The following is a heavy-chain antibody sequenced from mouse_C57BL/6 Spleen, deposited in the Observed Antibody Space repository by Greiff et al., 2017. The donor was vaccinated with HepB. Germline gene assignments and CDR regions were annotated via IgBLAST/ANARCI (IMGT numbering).Heavy chain of an antibody. Sequence: EVMLVESEGGLVQPGSSMKLSCTASGFTFSDYYMAWVRQVPEKGLEWVANINYDGSSTYYLDSLKSRFIISRDNAKKILYLQMSSMKSEDTATYYCARDRYGYYAMDYWGQGTSVTVSS. CDR3: ARDRYGYYAMDY. V-gene: IGHV5-16*01. CDR2: INYDGSST. D-gene: IGHD2-10*02. J-gene: IGHJ4*01. CDR1: GFTFSDYY.